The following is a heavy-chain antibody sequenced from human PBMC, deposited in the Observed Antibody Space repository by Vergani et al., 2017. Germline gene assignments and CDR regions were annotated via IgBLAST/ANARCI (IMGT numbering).Heavy chain of an antibody. CDR1: GLTFSSYW. Sequence: EVQLVESGGGLVQPGGSLRLSCAASGLTFSSYWMSWVRQAPGKGLEWVANIKQDGSEKYYVDSVKGRFTISRDNAKNSLYLQMNSLRAEDTAVYYCARDPSYYDFWSGRYFDYWGQGTLVTVSS. CDR2: IKQDGSEK. D-gene: IGHD3-3*01. J-gene: IGHJ4*02. V-gene: IGHV3-7*03. CDR3: ARDPSYYDFWSGRYFDY.